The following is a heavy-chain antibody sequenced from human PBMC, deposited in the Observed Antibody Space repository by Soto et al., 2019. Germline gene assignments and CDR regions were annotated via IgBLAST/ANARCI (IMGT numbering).Heavy chain of an antibody. CDR3: ASQRYCSSTSCYAPDY. CDR2: ISGSGGST. V-gene: IGHV3-23*01. Sequence: GGFLRLSCAASGFTFSSYAMSWVRQAPGKGLEWVSAISGSGGSTYYADSVKGRFTISRDNSKNTLYLQMNSLRAEDTAVYYCASQRYCSSTSCYAPDYWGQGTLVTVSS. D-gene: IGHD2-2*01. J-gene: IGHJ4*02. CDR1: GFTFSSYA.